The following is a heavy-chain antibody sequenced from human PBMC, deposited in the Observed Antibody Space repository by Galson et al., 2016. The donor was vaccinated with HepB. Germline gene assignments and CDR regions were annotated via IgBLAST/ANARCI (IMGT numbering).Heavy chain of an antibody. J-gene: IGHJ4*02. CDR1: GFSLRNARMG. CDR2: IFSTDEK. Sequence: PALVKPPQTLTLTCTVSGFSLRNARMGVSWIRQPPGKALEWLAHIFSTDEKSYSTSLKSRLTISKDTSKSQVVLTMTNMDPVDTATYYCARVSSGWYVVFDYWGQGTLVTVSS. V-gene: IGHV2-26*01. CDR3: ARVSSGWYVVFDY. D-gene: IGHD6-19*01.